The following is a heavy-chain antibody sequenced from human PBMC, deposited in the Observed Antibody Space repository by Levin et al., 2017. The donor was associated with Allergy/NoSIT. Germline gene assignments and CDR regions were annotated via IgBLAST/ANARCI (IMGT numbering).Heavy chain of an antibody. V-gene: IGHV4-39*01. CDR2: IYYSGST. D-gene: IGHD6-13*01. Sequence: SQTLSLTCTASGASISSSSYYGAWIRQPPGKGLEWIGSIYYSGSTYYNASLKSRLTISVDTSKNQFSLSLSSVIAADTAVYYCARQSGNNWYSQFDHWGQGALVTISS. CDR3: ARQSGNNWYSQFDH. CDR1: GASISSSSYY. J-gene: IGHJ4*02.